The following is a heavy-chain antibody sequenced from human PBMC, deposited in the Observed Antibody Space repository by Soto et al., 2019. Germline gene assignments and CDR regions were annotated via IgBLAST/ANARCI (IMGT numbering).Heavy chain of an antibody. CDR3: ARVGPWVPYYYDSSPYTFENWFDP. J-gene: IGHJ5*02. V-gene: IGHV4-38-2*01. D-gene: IGHD3-22*01. CDR2: IDHGGST. CDR1: GYSISSGYY. Sequence: LSLTCAVSGYSISSGYYWGWLRQPPGKGLEWIGSIDHGGSTYYNPSLNSRVTLSIDMTNNHVSLILNSVTAADTAVYYCARVGPWVPYYYDSSPYTFENWFDPWGQGTLVTVLL.